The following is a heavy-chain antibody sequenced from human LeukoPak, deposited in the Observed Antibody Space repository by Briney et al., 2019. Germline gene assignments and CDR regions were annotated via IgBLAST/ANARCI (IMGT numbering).Heavy chain of an antibody. J-gene: IGHJ6*03. Sequence: PSETLSLTCTVSGGSISSYYWSWIRRPPGKGLEWIGYIYYSGSTNYNPSLKSRVTISVATSKNQFSLKLSSVTAADTAVYYCARHESGDYYHSSGLYYYYYYMDVWGKGTTVTVSS. CDR3: ARHESGDYYHSSGLYYYYYYMDV. CDR1: GGSISSYY. V-gene: IGHV4-59*08. CDR2: IYYSGST. D-gene: IGHD3-22*01.